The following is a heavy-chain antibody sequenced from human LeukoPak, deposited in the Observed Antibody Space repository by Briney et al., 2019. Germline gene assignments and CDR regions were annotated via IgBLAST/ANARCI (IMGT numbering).Heavy chain of an antibody. CDR2: VYYSGST. D-gene: IGHD1-26*01. CDR3: ARQGLWELPTFDS. CDR1: GGSISSGSYY. V-gene: IGHV4-39*01. J-gene: IGHJ4*02. Sequence: SETLSLTCTVSGGSISSGSYYWGYIRQPPQKGLEWIGSVYYSGSTYYNPSLKSRVTISVDTSKNQFSLKLSSVTAADTAVYYCARQGLWELPTFDSWGQGTLVRVSS.